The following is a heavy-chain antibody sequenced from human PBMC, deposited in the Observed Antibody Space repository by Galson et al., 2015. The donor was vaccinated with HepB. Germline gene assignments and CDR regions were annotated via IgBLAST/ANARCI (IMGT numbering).Heavy chain of an antibody. V-gene: IGHV5-51*01. CDR3: ARRGSSVWFVDH. J-gene: IGHJ5*02. Sequence: QSGAEVKKPGESLKISCQGSGYSFTNYWIGWVRQMPGKGLEWMGIIYPGDSYSRYSPSFQGQVTISADKSISTAYLQWSSLKASDTAIYYCARRGSSVWFVDHWGQGTLVTVSS. D-gene: IGHD6-19*01. CDR1: GYSFTNYW. CDR2: IYPGDSYS.